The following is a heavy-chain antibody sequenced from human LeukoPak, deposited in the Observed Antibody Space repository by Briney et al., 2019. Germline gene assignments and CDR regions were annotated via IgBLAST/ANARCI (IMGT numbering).Heavy chain of an antibody. J-gene: IGHJ6*02. CDR2: INHSGST. D-gene: IGHD3-10*01. Sequence: LETLSLTCAVYGGSFSGYDWSWIRQPPGKGLEWIGEINHSGSTNYNPSLKRGVTISVDKSKNQFSLQLSSVTVADTAVYYCARGRLLWFGELSSSPSMVHHYGMDVWGQGTTVTVSS. V-gene: IGHV4-34*01. CDR1: GGSFSGYD. CDR3: ARGRLLWFGELSSSPSMVHHYGMDV.